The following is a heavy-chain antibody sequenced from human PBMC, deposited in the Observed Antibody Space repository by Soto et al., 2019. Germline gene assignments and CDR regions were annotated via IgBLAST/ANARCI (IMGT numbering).Heavy chain of an antibody. V-gene: IGHV3-48*01. J-gene: IGHJ4*02. CDR2: ISVSSSTM. D-gene: IGHD3-22*01. CDR3: ARDYYDSSGYLAFLDY. CDR1: GFTFSSYS. Sequence: GGSLRLSCAASGFTFSSYSMNWVRQAPGKGLEWVSFISVSSSTMYYADSVKGRFTISRDNAKNSLYLQMNSLRAEDTAVYYCARDYYDSSGYLAFLDYWGQGTLVTVSS.